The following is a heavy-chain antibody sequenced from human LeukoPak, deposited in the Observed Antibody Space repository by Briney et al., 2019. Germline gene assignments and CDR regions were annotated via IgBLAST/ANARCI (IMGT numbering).Heavy chain of an antibody. CDR2: ISTSGGST. V-gene: IGHV3-23*01. D-gene: IGHD1-14*01. CDR3: AITGCGEGCFFDF. Sequence: GGPLRLSCAASGFTFSNYAMSWVRQAPGKGLEWVSAISTSGGSTNYADSVKGRFTISRDNSKNTLYLQMNSLRTEDTAVYYWAITGCGEGCFFDFWRKGTGVTVSS. J-gene: IGHJ4*02. CDR1: GFTFSNYA.